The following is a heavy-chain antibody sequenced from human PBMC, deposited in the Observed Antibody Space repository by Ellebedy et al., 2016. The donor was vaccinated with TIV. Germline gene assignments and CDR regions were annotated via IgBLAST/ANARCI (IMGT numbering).Heavy chain of an antibody. V-gene: IGHV4-59*12. CDR2: IYYSGST. CDR3: ARGSASRSFDP. D-gene: IGHD3-3*01. J-gene: IGHJ5*02. Sequence: SETLSLXXTVSGGSISSYYWSWIRQPPGKGLEWIGYIYYSGSTNYNPSLKSRVTISVDTSKNQFSLKLSSVTAADTAVYYCARGSASRSFDPWGQGTLVTVSS. CDR1: GGSISSYY.